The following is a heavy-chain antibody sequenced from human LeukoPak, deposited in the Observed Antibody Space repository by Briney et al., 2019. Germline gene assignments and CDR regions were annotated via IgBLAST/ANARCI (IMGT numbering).Heavy chain of an antibody. J-gene: IGHJ6*03. CDR1: GGSFSGYY. Sequence: SETLSLXCAVYGGSFSGYYWSWIRQPPGKGLEWIGEINHSGSTNYNPSLKSRVTISVDTSKNQFSLKLSSVTAADTAVYYCARRRSIYNYYYYYYMDVWGKGTTVTVSS. V-gene: IGHV4-34*01. D-gene: IGHD2-2*01. CDR2: INHSGST. CDR3: ARRRSIYNYYYYYYMDV.